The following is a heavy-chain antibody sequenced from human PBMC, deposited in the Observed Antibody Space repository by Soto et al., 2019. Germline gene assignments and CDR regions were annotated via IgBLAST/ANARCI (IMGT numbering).Heavy chain of an antibody. Sequence: PSETLSLTCTVSGGSISSYYWSWIRQPPGKGLEWIGYIYYSGSTNYNPSLKSRVTISVDTSKNQFSLKLSSVTAADTAVYYCGRQVSGYYFDYLRKRTLVTVSS. CDR2: IYYSGST. V-gene: IGHV4-59*08. CDR1: GGSISSYY. CDR3: GRQVSGYYFDY. J-gene: IGHJ4*02. D-gene: IGHD5-12*01.